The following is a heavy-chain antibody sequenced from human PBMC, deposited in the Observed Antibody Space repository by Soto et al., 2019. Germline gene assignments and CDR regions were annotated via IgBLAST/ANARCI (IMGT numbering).Heavy chain of an antibody. CDR3: ARDLSYGSGH. CDR1: GGSISSSNW. D-gene: IGHD3-10*01. Sequence: QVQLQESGPGLVKPSWTLSLTCAVSGGSISSSNWWRWVRQPPGKGLEWIGEIYHSGSTSYNPSLTSRVTMSVGKSTNQFSLKLSSVTGADTAVYYGARDLSYGSGHWGQGTMVTVSS. CDR2: IYHSGST. V-gene: IGHV4-4*02. J-gene: IGHJ4*02.